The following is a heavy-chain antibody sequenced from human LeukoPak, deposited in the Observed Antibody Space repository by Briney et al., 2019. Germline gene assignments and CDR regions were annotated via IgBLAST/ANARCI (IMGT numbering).Heavy chain of an antibody. J-gene: IGHJ4*02. CDR1: GYSFTSYW. V-gene: IGHV5-51*01. CDR2: IYPGDSDT. CDR3: ARHERAAAAPFDY. Sequence: GESLKVSCKGSGYSFTSYWIGWVRQMPGKGLEWMGIIYPGDSDTRYSPSFQSQVTISADKSISTAYLQWSSLKASDTAMYYCARHERAAAAPFDYWGQGTLVTVSS. D-gene: IGHD6-13*01.